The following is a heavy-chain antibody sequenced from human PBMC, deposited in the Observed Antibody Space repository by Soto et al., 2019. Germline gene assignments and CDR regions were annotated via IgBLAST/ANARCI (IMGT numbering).Heavy chain of an antibody. D-gene: IGHD4-17*01. CDR1: GYTLTELS. Sequence: ASVKVSCKVSGYTLTELSMHWVRQAPGKGLEWKGGFDPEDGETIYAQKFQGRVTMTEDTSTDTAYMELSSLRSEDTAVYYCATDIPLTTVTTLDYWGQGTLVTVSS. V-gene: IGHV1-24*01. CDR2: FDPEDGET. CDR3: ATDIPLTTVTTLDY. J-gene: IGHJ4*02.